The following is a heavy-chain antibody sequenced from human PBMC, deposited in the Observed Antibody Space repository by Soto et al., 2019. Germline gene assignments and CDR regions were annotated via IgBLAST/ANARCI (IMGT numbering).Heavy chain of an antibody. J-gene: IGHJ6*02. V-gene: IGHV3-7*05. D-gene: IGHD6-19*01. Sequence: EVQLVESGGGLVQPGGSLRLSCAASGFTFSSYWMSWVRQAPGKGLEWVANIKQDGSEKYYVDSVKGRFTISRDNAKNSLYLQMNSLRAEDTAVYYCARDSQWLVYYYGMDVWGQGTTVTVSS. CDR1: GFTFSSYW. CDR3: ARDSQWLVYYYGMDV. CDR2: IKQDGSEK.